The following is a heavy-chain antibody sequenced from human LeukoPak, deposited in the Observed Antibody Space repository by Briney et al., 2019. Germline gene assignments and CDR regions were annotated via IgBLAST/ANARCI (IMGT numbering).Heavy chain of an antibody. CDR2: IYYSGST. J-gene: IGHJ6*02. CDR3: ARDLRWELPETYGMDV. D-gene: IGHD1-26*01. Sequence: SETLSLTCTVSGGSISSYYWSWIRQPPGKGLEWIGYIYYSGSTNYNPSLKSRVPISVDTSKNQFSLKLSSVTAADTAVYYCARDLRWELPETYGMDVWGQGTTVTVSS. CDR1: GGSISSYY. V-gene: IGHV4-59*01.